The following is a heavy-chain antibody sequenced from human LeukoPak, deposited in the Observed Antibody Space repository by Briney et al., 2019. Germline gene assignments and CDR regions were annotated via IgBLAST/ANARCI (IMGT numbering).Heavy chain of an antibody. J-gene: IGHJ3*02. CDR1: GYTFTSYY. D-gene: IGHD2-15*01. CDR2: INPSGGST. CDR3: ARADIVVVVAATTDAFDI. V-gene: IGHV1-46*01. Sequence: ASVKVSCKASGYTFTSYYMHWVRQAPGQGLEWMGLINPSGGSTNFAQKFQGRVTLTRDMSTRTVYMELSSLTSEDTAVYYCARADIVVVVAATTDAFDIWGQGTMVTVSS.